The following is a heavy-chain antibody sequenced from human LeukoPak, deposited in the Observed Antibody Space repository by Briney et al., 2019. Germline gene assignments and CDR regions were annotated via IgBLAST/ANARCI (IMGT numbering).Heavy chain of an antibody. CDR2: IYSGGST. J-gene: IGHJ4*02. CDR1: GFTVSSNY. Sequence: GGSLRLSCAASGFTVSSNYMSWVRQAPGKGLEWVAVIYSGGSTCYADSVKGRFTISRDNSKNTLYLQMNTLRAEDTAVYYCARSPGSGALIDYWGQGTLVTVSS. CDR3: ARSPGSGALIDY. V-gene: IGHV3-53*01. D-gene: IGHD2-15*01.